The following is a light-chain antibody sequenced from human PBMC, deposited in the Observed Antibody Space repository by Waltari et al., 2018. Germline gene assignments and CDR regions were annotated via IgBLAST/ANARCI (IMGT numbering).Light chain of an antibody. Sequence: QSALTQPASVSGSPGQSISISCIGTSRDVGPYNLVSWYQHHPGKAPKLIVFEASKRPSGVSNRFSGSTAANTASLIISGLQADDEADYYCCSYAGSGSWVFGGGTKVTVI. CDR1: SRDVGPYNL. J-gene: IGLJ3*02. V-gene: IGLV2-23*01. CDR2: EAS. CDR3: CSYAGSGSWV.